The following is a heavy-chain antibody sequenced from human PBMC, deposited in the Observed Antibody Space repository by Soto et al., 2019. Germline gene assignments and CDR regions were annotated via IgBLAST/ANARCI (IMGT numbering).Heavy chain of an antibody. CDR2: ISYDGSNK. J-gene: IGHJ6*02. CDR3: ARETDCSSTSCLRYGMDV. V-gene: IGHV3-30-3*01. Sequence: GGSLRLSCAASGFTFSSYAMHWVRQAPGKGLEWVAVISYDGSNKYYADSVKGRFTISRDNSKNTLYLQMNSLRAEDTAVYYCARETDCSSTSCLRYGMDVWGQGTTVTVSS. CDR1: GFTFSSYA. D-gene: IGHD2-2*01.